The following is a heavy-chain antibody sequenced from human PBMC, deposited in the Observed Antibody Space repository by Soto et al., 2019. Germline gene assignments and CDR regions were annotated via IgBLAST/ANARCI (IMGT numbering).Heavy chain of an antibody. Sequence: QVQLVESGGGVVQPGRSLRLSCAASGFTFSSYGMHWVRQAPGKGLEWVAVISYDGSNKYYADSVKGRFTISRDNSKNTLYLQMNSLRAEDTAVYYCAQDPGGQAVALDYWGQGSLVTVSS. CDR3: AQDPGGQAVALDY. CDR2: ISYDGSNK. J-gene: IGHJ4*02. CDR1: GFTFSSYG. D-gene: IGHD6-19*01. V-gene: IGHV3-30*18.